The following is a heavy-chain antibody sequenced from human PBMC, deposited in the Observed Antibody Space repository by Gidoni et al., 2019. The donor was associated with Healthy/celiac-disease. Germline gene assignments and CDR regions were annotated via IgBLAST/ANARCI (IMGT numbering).Heavy chain of an antibody. CDR2: IYYSGST. V-gene: IGHV4-59*01. CDR1: GGSISSYY. D-gene: IGHD3-22*01. CDR3: HAGRDSSGLETSGFDY. J-gene: IGHJ4*02. Sequence: QVQLQESGPGLVKPSETLSLTCTASGGSISSYYWSWIRQPPGKGLEWIGYIYYSGSTNYNPSLKSRVTISVDTSKNQFSLKLSSVTAADTAVYYCHAGRDSSGLETSGFDYWGQGTLVTVSS.